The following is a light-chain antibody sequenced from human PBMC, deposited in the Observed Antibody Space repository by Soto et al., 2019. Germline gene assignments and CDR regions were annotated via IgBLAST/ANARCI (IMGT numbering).Light chain of an antibody. V-gene: IGKV1-39*01. CDR2: AAS. CDR3: QQSYSFPYP. CDR1: QPISNY. Sequence: DIQMTQSPSSLSASVGDRVTITCRPSQPISNYLNWYQQKPGKAPKFLSYAASTLQNGVPSRFSGRTSGADFTLTINGLQPKDFATYYCQQSYSFPYPWGQGTNLEI. J-gene: IGKJ2*01.